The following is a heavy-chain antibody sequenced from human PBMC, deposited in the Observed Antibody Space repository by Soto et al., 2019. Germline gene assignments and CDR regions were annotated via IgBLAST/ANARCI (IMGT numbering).Heavy chain of an antibody. D-gene: IGHD1-26*01. CDR1: GYSISSGYY. J-gene: IGHJ4*02. CDR3: ARDPKVGATNNYFDY. V-gene: IGHV4-38-2*02. CDR2: IYHSGST. Sequence: SETLSLTCAVSGYSISSGYYWGWIRQPPGKGLEWIGSIYHSGSTYYNPSLKSRVTISVDTSKNQFSLKLSSVTAADTAVYYCARDPKVGATNNYFDYWGQGTLVTSPQ.